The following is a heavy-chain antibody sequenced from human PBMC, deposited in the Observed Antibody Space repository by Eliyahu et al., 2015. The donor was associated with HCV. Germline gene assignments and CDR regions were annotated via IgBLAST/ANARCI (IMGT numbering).Heavy chain of an antibody. CDR3: ARDTMMTPRSRHFDT. CDR2: ISYAGNT. Sequence: QVHLQESGPGLVKPSETLSLTCIFSNGSINYNYWNWXRQSPGKGLEWIGYISYAGNTNYNPFLRGRLTISLNTSKNEFSLKLSSVTAADTAIYYCARDTMMTPRSRHFDTWGQGTLVTVSS. J-gene: IGHJ4*02. D-gene: IGHD4-23*01. CDR1: NGSINYNY. V-gene: IGHV4-59*01.